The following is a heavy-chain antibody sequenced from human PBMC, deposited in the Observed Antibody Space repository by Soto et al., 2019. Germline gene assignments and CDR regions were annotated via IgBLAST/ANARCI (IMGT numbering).Heavy chain of an antibody. J-gene: IGHJ6*02. CDR2: IYYSGST. V-gene: IGHV4-59*01. CDR3: ARDPGGYYYYGMDV. Sequence: PSETLSLTCSVSGGSISSYYCSWIRQPPGKGLEWIGYIYYSGSTNYNPSLKSRVTISVDTSKNQFSLKLSSVTAADTAVYYCARDPGGYYYYGMDVWGQGTTVTVSS. CDR1: GGSISSYY.